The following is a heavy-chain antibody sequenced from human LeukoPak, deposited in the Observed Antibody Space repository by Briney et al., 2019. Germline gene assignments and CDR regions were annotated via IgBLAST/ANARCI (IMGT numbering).Heavy chain of an antibody. D-gene: IGHD1-26*01. CDR3: AKDQARLGATTLLLDY. J-gene: IGHJ4*02. CDR2: ISGSGGST. V-gene: IGHV3-23*01. Sequence: PGGSLRLSCAASGFTFSSYAMSWVRQAPGKGLEWVSAISGSGGSTYYADSVKGRFTISRDNSKNTLYLQMNSLRAEDTAVYYCAKDQARLGATTLLLDYWGQGTLVTVSS. CDR1: GFTFSSYA.